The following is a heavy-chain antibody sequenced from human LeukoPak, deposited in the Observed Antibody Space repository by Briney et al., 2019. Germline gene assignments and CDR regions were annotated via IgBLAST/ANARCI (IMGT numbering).Heavy chain of an antibody. J-gene: IGHJ4*02. V-gene: IGHV1-18*01. CDR1: GYPYTSYG. CDR3: ARGSSSHPPYYFDY. CDR2: ISAYNGNT. Sequence: ASVKVSCQASGYPYTSYGISWVRQAPGQALEWMGWISAYNGNTNYAQKLQGRVTMTTDTSTSTAYMELRSLRSDDTAVYYCARGSSSHPPYYFDYWGQGTLVTVSS. D-gene: IGHD6-6*01.